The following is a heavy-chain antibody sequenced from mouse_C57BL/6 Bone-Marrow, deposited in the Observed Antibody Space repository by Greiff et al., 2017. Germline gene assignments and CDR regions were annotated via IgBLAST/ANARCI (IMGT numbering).Heavy chain of an antibody. CDR2: IYPGSGNT. CDR1: GYTFTDYY. CDR3: ARDGYYAGDYAMDY. D-gene: IGHD2-3*01. J-gene: IGHJ4*01. Sequence: QVQLKQSGAELVRPGASVKLSCKASGYTFTDYYINWVKQRPGQGLEWIARIYPGSGNTYYNEKFKGKATLTAEKSSSTAYMQLSSLTSEDSAVYFCARDGYYAGDYAMDYWGQGTSVTVSS. V-gene: IGHV1-76*01.